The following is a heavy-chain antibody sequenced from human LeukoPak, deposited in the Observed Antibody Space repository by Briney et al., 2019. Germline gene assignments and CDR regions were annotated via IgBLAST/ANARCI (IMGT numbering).Heavy chain of an antibody. D-gene: IGHD7-27*01. Sequence: ASVKVSCKASGYTFSGYYTHWVRQAPGQGLEWMGWMSPNSGNTGYAQKFQGRVSLTRDTSISTAYMELSRLRSEDTAVYYCAKNIALTGEFDSWGQGTLVTVSS. CDR3: AKNIALTGEFDS. V-gene: IGHV1-8*03. CDR1: GYTFSGYY. CDR2: MSPNSGNT. J-gene: IGHJ4*02.